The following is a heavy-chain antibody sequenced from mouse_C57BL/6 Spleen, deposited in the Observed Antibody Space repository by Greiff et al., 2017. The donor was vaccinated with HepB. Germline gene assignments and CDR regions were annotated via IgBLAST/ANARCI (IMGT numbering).Heavy chain of an antibody. CDR3: ARNYYGSSYRYFDV. CDR2: IDPSDSET. V-gene: IGHV1-52*01. D-gene: IGHD1-1*01. Sequence: QVQLQQPGAELVRPGSSVKLSCKASGYTFTSYWMHWVKQRPIQGLEWFGNIDPSDSETHYNQKFKDKATLTVDKSSSTAYMQLSSLTSEDSAVYYCARNYYGSSYRYFDVWGTGTTVTVSS. J-gene: IGHJ1*03. CDR1: GYTFTSYW.